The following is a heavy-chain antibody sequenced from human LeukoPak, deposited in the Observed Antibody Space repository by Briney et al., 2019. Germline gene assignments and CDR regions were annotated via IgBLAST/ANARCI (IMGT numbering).Heavy chain of an antibody. CDR1: GGSIGSYSYY. CDR2: IQYSGNT. D-gene: IGHD4-17*01. Sequence: PSETLSLTCTVSGGSIGSYSYYWAWIRQPPGKGLEWIGSIQYSGNTYHNPSLRSRVTISVDTSKNQFSLKLSSATAADTAVYYCARGDYGDYPDYFDYWGQGTLVTVSS. J-gene: IGHJ4*02. V-gene: IGHV4-39*01. CDR3: ARGDYGDYPDYFDY.